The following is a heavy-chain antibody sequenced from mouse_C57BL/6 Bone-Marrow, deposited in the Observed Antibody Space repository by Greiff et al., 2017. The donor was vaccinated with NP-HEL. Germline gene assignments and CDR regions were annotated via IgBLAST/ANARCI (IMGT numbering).Heavy chain of an antibody. D-gene: IGHD1-1*01. CDR2: INPNNGGT. Sequence: VQLQQSGPELVKPGASVKISCKASGYTFTDYYMNWVKQSHGKSLEWIGDINPNNGGTSYNQKFKGKATLTVDKSSSTAYMELRSLTSEDSAVYYWARPYGSSDDWYFDVWGTGTTVTVSS. V-gene: IGHV1-26*01. CDR1: GYTFTDYY. J-gene: IGHJ1*03. CDR3: ARPYGSSDDWYFDV.